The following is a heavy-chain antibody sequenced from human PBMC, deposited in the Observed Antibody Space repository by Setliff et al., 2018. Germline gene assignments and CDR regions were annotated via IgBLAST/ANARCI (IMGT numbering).Heavy chain of an antibody. D-gene: IGHD6-19*01. CDR2: IQYDGIKT. J-gene: IGHJ5*02. CDR1: GFTFSYAW. Sequence: GGSLRLSCAASGFTFSYAWMHWVRQAPGRGLEWVAFIQYDGIKTFHADSVQGRWSISRDNSRNTLYLQMNSLRPGDTAVYYCATRAGGGSGPWGQGTLVTVSS. V-gene: IGHV3-30*02. CDR3: ATRAGGGSGP.